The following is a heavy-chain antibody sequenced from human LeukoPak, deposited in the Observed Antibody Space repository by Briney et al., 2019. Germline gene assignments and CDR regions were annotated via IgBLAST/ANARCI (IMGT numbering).Heavy chain of an antibody. CDR1: GGTFSSYA. Sequence: SVKLSSKASGGTFSSYAISWVRQTPGQGLEWMGRIIPIFGIATSAQKFHGRVTITEDKSTSTGYMELSSLRSEDTAVYYCARVRSIVVVPAASEVGFDYWGQGTLVTVSS. CDR2: IIPIFGIA. D-gene: IGHD2-2*01. J-gene: IGHJ4*02. CDR3: ARVRSIVVVPAASEVGFDY. V-gene: IGHV1-69*04.